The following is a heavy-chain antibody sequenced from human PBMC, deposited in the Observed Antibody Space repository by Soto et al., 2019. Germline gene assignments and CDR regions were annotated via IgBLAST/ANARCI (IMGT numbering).Heavy chain of an antibody. J-gene: IGHJ3*01. CDR2: ISYDGSNK. CDR3: ARDPSLYDGYNGGNDFDV. V-gene: IGHV3-30-3*01. Sequence: GASLRLSGSASGFSLSSYAMHWVLLAPGKGLEWVALISYDGSNKYYADTVKGRFTISRDISRNTLYLQMNSLRTEDTAVYYCARDPSLYDGYNGGNDFDVWGQGTMVPVSS. D-gene: IGHD3-16*01. CDR1: GFSLSSYA.